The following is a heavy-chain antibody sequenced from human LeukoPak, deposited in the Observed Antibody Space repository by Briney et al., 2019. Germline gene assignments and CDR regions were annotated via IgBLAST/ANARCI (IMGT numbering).Heavy chain of an antibody. CDR2: INPSGST. CDR3: ARGRQEISMILVVMTGVSYYLDV. Sequence: PSETLSLTCAVYGGSFGGYYWTWIRQSPGKGLEWIGEINPSGSTYYNPSLKSRLTISRDTSKNQFSLRLSSVTAADTAVYYCARGRQEISMILVVMTGVSYYLDVWGKGTTVTVS. V-gene: IGHV4-34*01. D-gene: IGHD3-22*01. J-gene: IGHJ6*03. CDR1: GGSFGGYY.